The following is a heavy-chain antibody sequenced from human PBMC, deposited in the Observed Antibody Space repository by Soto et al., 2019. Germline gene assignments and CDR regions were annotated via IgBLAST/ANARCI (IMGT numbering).Heavy chain of an antibody. V-gene: IGHV1-2*04. J-gene: IGHJ6*02. CDR1: GYSFTDYH. D-gene: IGHD2-8*01. Sequence: GASVKVSCKASGYSFTDYHIHWVRQAPGQGLEWLGRINPKSGVTSTAQKFQGWVTMTRDRFISTVYMELTRLGSDDTAVYFCARGHSTDCSNGVCSFFYNPEMDVWGQGTTVTVSS. CDR2: INPKSGVT. CDR3: ARGHSTDCSNGVCSFFYNPEMDV.